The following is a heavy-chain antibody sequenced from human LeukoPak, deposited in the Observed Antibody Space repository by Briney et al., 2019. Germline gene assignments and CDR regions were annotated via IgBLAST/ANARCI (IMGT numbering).Heavy chain of an antibody. J-gene: IGHJ4*02. V-gene: IGHV3-23*01. D-gene: IGHD4-11*01. Sequence: GSLRLSCAASGFTFSSYAMSWVRQAPGKGLEWVSVISSGGGTTYYADSVKGRFTISRDTSKNTLYLQMSSLRAEDMAVYYCAKYNSNWYYFDYWGQGTLVTVSS. CDR1: GFTFSSYA. CDR3: AKYNSNWYYFDY. CDR2: ISSGGGTT.